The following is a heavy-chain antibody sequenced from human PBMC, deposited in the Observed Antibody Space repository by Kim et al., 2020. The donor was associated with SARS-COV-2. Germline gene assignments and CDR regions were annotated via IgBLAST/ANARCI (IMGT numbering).Heavy chain of an antibody. D-gene: IGHD3-9*01. CDR3: AREGNNYDILTGYYIGPFYYGMDV. CDR1: GFTVSSNY. CDR2: IYSGGST. Sequence: GGSLRLSCAASGFTVSSNYMSWVRQAPGKGLEWVSVIYSGGSTYYADSVKGRFTISRDNSKNTLYLQMNSLRAEDTAVYYCAREGNNYDILTGYYIGPFYYGMDVWGQGTTVTVSS. V-gene: IGHV3-53*01. J-gene: IGHJ6*02.